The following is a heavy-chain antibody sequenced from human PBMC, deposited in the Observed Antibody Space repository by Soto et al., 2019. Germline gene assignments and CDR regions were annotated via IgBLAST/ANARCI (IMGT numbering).Heavy chain of an antibody. CDR2: MNPNSGTT. D-gene: IGHD1-26*01. J-gene: IGHJ4*02. CDR3: ARNKWETGDFDY. CDR1: GYTFTTYD. Sequence: QVQLVQSGAEVRKPGASVKVSCKASGYTFTTYDINWMRQATGQGLEWVGWMNPNSGTTGYAQKFQGRVSMTRDTSMNTAYMELSSLTYEATAVYYCARNKWETGDFDYWGQGTLVTVSS. V-gene: IGHV1-8*01.